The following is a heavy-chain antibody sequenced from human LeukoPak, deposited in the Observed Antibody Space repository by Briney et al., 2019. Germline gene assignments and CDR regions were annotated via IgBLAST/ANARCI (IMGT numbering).Heavy chain of an antibody. D-gene: IGHD1-26*01. J-gene: IGHJ4*02. CDR1: GFTFSSYG. Sequence: GGSLRLSCAASGFTFSSYGMHWVRQAPGEGLEWVAVISYDGSNKYYADSVKGRFTISRDNSKNTLYLQMNSLRAEDTAVYYCAKDGNFGWELLYYFDYWGQGTLVTVSS. V-gene: IGHV3-30*18. CDR2: ISYDGSNK. CDR3: AKDGNFGWELLYYFDY.